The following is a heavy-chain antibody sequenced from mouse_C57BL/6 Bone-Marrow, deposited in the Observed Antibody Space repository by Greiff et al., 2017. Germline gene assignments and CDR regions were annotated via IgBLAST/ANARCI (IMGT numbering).Heavy chain of an antibody. CDR2: IYPGDGDT. CDR1: GYAFSRYW. V-gene: IGHV1-80*01. Sequence: QVQLQQSGAELVKPGASVKISCKASGYAFSRYWMNWVKQRPGKGLEWIGQIYPGDGDTNYNGKFKGKATLTADKSSSPAYMQLSSLTSEDSAVYFCARWDYYAMDYWGQGTSVTVSS. J-gene: IGHJ4*01. CDR3: ARWDYYAMDY.